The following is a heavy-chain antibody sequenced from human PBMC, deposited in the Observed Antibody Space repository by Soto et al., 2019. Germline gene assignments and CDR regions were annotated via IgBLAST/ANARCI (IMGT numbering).Heavy chain of an antibody. V-gene: IGHV3-74*01. CDR3: ARVPHSNYDYGMDV. J-gene: IGHJ6*02. D-gene: IGHD1-26*01. CDR2: ISDGSST. CDR1: GFPFIRYS. Sequence: GGSLRLSCAVSGFPFIRYSMNWVRQAPGKGLEWIAYISDGSSTSYAGSVKGRFTISRDNAKNTLYLQMNSLRAEDTAVYYCARVPHSNYDYGMDVWGQGTTVTVSS.